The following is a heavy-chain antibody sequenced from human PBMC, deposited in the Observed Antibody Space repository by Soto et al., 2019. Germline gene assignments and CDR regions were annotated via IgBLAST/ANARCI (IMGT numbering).Heavy chain of an antibody. Sequence: QVQLVQSGAEVKKPGSSVKVSCKASGGTFSSYTISWVRQAPGQGLEWMGRIIPILGIANYAQTCQGRVTITADKSTSTAYMELSSLRSEDTAVYYCARDNVAAAGTRWFDPWGQGTLVTVSS. CDR2: IIPILGIA. V-gene: IGHV1-69*08. CDR3: ARDNVAAAGTRWFDP. CDR1: GGTFSSYT. J-gene: IGHJ5*02. D-gene: IGHD6-13*01.